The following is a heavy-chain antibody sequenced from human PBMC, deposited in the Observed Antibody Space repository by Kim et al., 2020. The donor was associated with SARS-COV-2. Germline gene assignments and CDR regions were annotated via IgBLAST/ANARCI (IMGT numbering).Heavy chain of an antibody. CDR3: MREKEYDRGAFDI. V-gene: IGHV4-34*01. Sequence: SETLSLTCAVYSESLRGYYWHWVRQPPGGGLEWIGEINRDGGTNYNPSLESRVTMSVDTSKNQFSLTLTSVTGADTAVYYCMREKEYDRGAFDIWGQGSMVIGSP. CDR1: SESLRGYY. J-gene: IGHJ3*02. D-gene: IGHD1-1*01. CDR2: INRDGGT.